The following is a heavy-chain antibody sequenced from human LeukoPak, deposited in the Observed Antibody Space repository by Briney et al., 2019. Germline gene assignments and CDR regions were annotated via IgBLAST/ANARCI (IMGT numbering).Heavy chain of an antibody. CDR3: ARVGALSSSWLLY. J-gene: IGHJ4*02. V-gene: IGHV3-48*03. Sequence: GGSLGLSCSASGFTFSTYEMNWVRQAPGKGLEWVSSISSRAGSIYYADSVKGRFTISRDNAKNSLYLQMNSLRDEDTAAYYCARVGALSSSWLLYWGQGTLVTVSS. CDR1: GFTFSTYE. CDR2: ISSRAGSI. D-gene: IGHD6-13*01.